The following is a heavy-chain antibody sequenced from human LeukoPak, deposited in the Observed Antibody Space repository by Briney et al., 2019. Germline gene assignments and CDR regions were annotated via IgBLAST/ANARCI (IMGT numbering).Heavy chain of an antibody. J-gene: IGHJ6*03. CDR2: IYTSGST. D-gene: IGHD3-10*01. CDR3: ARDYYGSGSYYYYYYYMDV. Sequence: SETLSLTCTVSGGSISSYYWSWIRQPAGKGLEWIGRIYTSGSTNYNPSLKSRVTISVDTSKNQFSLKLSSVTAADTAVYYCARDYYGSGSYYYYYYYMDVWGKGTTVTISS. CDR1: GGSISSYY. V-gene: IGHV4-4*07.